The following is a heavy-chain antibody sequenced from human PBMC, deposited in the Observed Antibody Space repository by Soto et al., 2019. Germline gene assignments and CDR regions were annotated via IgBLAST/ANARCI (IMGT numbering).Heavy chain of an antibody. CDR3: ARALGRVAVTNPNYRYKYNWFDP. CDR1: GYTFTSYG. V-gene: IGHV1-18*01. Sequence: ASVKVSCKASGYTFTSYGISWVRQAPGQGLEWMGWISAYNGNTNYAQKLQGRITMTTDTSTSTAYMELRSLRSDDTAVYYCARALGRVAVTNPNYRYKYNWFDPWGQGTLVTVSS. CDR2: ISAYNGNT. D-gene: IGHD6-19*01. J-gene: IGHJ5*02.